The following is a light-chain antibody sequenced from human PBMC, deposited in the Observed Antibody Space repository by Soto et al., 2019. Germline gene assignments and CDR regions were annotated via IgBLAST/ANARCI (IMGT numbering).Light chain of an antibody. CDR1: QDIINY. J-gene: IGKJ4*01. V-gene: IGKV1-33*01. Sequence: DSHMTQSPSCVSASGADIVTITGPASQDIINYLNWYQQKPGKAPKLLIYDASNLETGVPSRFSGSGSGTDFTFTISSLQPEDIATYYCQQYDNLPLTFGGGTKVDI. CDR2: DAS. CDR3: QQYDNLPLT.